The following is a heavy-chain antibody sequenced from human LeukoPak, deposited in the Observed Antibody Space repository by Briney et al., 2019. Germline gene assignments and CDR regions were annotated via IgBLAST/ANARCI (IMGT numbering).Heavy chain of an antibody. V-gene: IGHV1-69*13. CDR1: GGTFSSYA. CDR3: ARKGQSNWFDP. Sequence: ASVKVSCKASGGTFSSYAISWVRQAPGQGLQWMGGFIPIFGTANYAQKFQGRVTITADESTSTAYMELSSLRSEDTAVYYCARKGQSNWFDPWGQGTLVTVSS. CDR2: FIPIFGTA. J-gene: IGHJ5*02.